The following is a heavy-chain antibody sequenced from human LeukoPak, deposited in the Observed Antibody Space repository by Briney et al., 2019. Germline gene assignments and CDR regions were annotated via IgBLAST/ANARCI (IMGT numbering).Heavy chain of an antibody. CDR3: AREANYFYYYIDV. CDR2: IYTNGGT. Sequence: TSETLSLTCTVSGGSISSYYWSWIRQPAGKGLEWIGRIYTNGGTNYNSSLKSRVTISVDTSKNQFSLDLSSVTAADTAVYYCAREANYFYYYIDVWGKGTTVTVSS. V-gene: IGHV4-4*07. CDR1: GGSISSYY. J-gene: IGHJ6*03.